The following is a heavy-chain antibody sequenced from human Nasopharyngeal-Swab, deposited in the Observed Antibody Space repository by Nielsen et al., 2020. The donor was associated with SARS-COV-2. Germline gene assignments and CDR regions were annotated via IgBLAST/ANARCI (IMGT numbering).Heavy chain of an antibody. J-gene: IGHJ3*02. CDR3: ARDSTYYYDSSGSDGAFDI. D-gene: IGHD3-22*01. CDR2: MNPNSGNT. V-gene: IGHV1-8*01. Sequence: WVRQAPGQGLEWMGWMNPNSGNTGYAQKFQGRVTMTRNTSISTAYMELSSLRSEDTAVYYCARDSTYYYDSSGSDGAFDIWGQGTMVTVSS.